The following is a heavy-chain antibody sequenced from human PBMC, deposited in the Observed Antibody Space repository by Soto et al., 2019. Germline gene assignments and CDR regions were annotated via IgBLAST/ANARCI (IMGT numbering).Heavy chain of an antibody. CDR2: MSYDGGNV. CDR1: RFTFSSFA. CDR3: ARDKGYSGTYGAIDY. Sequence: VQLVESGGGVVQPGRSLRLSCAASRFTFSSFAMHWVRQAPGKGLEWVTLMSYDGGNVYYADSVKGRFTISRDNSKSTLDMEMNSLRVEDTVVYYCARDKGYSGTYGAIDYWGQGPLVTVSS. D-gene: IGHD1-26*01. V-gene: IGHV3-30-3*01. J-gene: IGHJ4*02.